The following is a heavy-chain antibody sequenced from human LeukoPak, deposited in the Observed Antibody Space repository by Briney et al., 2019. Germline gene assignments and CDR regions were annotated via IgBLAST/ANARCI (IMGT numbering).Heavy chain of an antibody. J-gene: IGHJ4*02. CDR2: ISYDGSNK. CDR1: GFTFSSYA. D-gene: IGHD1-26*01. CDR3: ARDHWELLIVGVPLPGGD. Sequence: GGSLRLSCAASGFTFSSYAMQWVRQAPGKGLEGVAVISYDGSNKYYADSVKGRFTISRDNSKNTLYLQMNSLRAEDTAVYYCARDHWELLIVGVPLPGGDWGQGTLVTVSS. V-gene: IGHV3-30-3*01.